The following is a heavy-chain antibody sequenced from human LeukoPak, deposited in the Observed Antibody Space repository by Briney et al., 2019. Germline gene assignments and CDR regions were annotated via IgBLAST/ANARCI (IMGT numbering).Heavy chain of an antibody. CDR2: INHSGST. D-gene: IGHD6-13*01. CDR3: ARGRKPKPYIAAAFQH. Sequence: SETLSLTCAVYGGSFSGYYWSWIRQPPGKGLEWIGEINHSGSTNYNPSLKSRVTISVDTSKNQFSLKLSSVTAADTAVYYCARGRKPKPYIAAAFQHWGQGTLVTVSS. V-gene: IGHV4-34*01. CDR1: GGSFSGYY. J-gene: IGHJ1*01.